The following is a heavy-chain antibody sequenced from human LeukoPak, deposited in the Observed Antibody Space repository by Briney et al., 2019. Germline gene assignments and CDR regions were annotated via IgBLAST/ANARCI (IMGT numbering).Heavy chain of an antibody. Sequence: SETLSLTCTVSSFSFTTDYYWDWPRQPPGKRLEWIGSVFRTGGTYYNPSLRNRVSISLDMSKNQFSLSLHSVTAADTAVYYCSGERAGTIVDFWGRGTLVTVSS. CDR1: SFSFTTDYY. CDR3: SGERAGTIVDF. J-gene: IGHJ4*02. CDR2: VFRTGGT. V-gene: IGHV4-38-2*02. D-gene: IGHD3-3*01.